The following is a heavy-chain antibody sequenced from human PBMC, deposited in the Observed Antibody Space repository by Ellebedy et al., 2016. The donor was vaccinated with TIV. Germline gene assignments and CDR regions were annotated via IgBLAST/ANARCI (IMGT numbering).Heavy chain of an antibody. J-gene: IGHJ4*02. CDR2: ISSSINYI. CDR3: TRDRIVGATSYDY. V-gene: IGHV3-21*01. Sequence: GESLKIPCAAPCFTFRRYNMNWVRQAPGTRLEWGSYISSSINYIYYADSVKGRFTISRDNAKNSLYLQMNSLRAEDTAVYYCTRDRIVGATSYDYWGQGTLVTVSS. D-gene: IGHD1-26*01. CDR1: CFTFRRYN.